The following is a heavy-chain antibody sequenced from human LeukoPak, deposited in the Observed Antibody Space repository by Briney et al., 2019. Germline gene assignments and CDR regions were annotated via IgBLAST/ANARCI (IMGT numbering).Heavy chain of an antibody. D-gene: IGHD1-1*01. V-gene: IGHV3-23*01. J-gene: IGHJ4*02. Sequence: GGSLRLSCAASGFTFRTYAMSWVRHAPGKGLEWVSVITGTGGGGNKTYYADSVRGRFSISRDDSKNVLFLQMNDLRVDDTAVYFCATTVTLDFWGQVTRVLVSS. CDR1: GFTFRTYA. CDR2: ITGTGGGGNKT. CDR3: ATTVTLDF.